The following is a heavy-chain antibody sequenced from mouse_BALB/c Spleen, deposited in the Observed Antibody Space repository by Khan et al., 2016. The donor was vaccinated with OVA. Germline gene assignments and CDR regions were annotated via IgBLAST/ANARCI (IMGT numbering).Heavy chain of an antibody. Sequence: QVQLQQPGPGLVQPSQSLSITCTVSGFSLTSYGVHWVRQSPEKGLEWLGVIWSGGSTDYNAAFISRLSISKDNSKSQVFFKMNSLQANDTAIYYCARLGRYDAYWGQGTLVTVSA. CDR2: IWSGGST. CDR1: GFSLTSYG. J-gene: IGHJ3*01. CDR3: ARLGRYDAY. V-gene: IGHV2-2*02. D-gene: IGHD2-14*01.